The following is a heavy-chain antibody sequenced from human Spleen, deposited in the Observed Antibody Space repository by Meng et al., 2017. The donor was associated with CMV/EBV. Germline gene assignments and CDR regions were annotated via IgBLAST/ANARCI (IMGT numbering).Heavy chain of an antibody. CDR2: INPNSGGT. D-gene: IGHD4-17*01. CDR1: GYTFTGYY. J-gene: IGHJ5*02. Sequence: QGQRVQCGAEVEKPGASVKVSCKASGYTFTGYYMHWVRQAPGQGLEWMGWINPNSGGTNYAQKFQGRVTMTRDTSISTAYMELSRLRSDDTAVYYCTRDAHLTTVTPNWFDPWGQGTLVTVSS. CDR3: TRDAHLTTVTPNWFDP. V-gene: IGHV1-2*02.